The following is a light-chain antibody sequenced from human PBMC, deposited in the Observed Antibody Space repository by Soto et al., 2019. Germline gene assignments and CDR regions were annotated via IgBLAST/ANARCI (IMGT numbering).Light chain of an antibody. J-gene: IGKJ5*01. CDR2: DAS. CDR3: QQYNNYPRT. CDR1: ESIRTW. V-gene: IGKV1-5*01. Sequence: DIQMTQSPSTLSATIGDRVTITCRASESIRTWLAWYQHKPGKAPKFLIYDASSLESGVPSRFSGSGSGTEFTLTISNLQPDDFATYFCQQYNNYPRTFGQGTRLEI.